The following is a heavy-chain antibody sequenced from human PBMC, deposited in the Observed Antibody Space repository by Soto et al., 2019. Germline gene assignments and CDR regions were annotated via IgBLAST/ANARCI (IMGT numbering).Heavy chain of an antibody. CDR3: VSWVSAHSDF. J-gene: IGHJ4*02. D-gene: IGHD2-8*01. V-gene: IGHV3-23*01. CDR1: GFIFGNHG. CDR2: INANAIDT. Sequence: GSLRLSCAASGFIFGNHGMTWVRQAPGRALEWVSTINANAIDTHYADSVKGRFTISRDNSKSTLDLQMNSLRAEDTAICYCVSWVSAHSDFWGPGTLVTVSS.